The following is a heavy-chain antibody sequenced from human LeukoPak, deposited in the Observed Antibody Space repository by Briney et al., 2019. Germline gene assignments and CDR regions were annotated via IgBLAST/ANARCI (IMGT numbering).Heavy chain of an antibody. D-gene: IGHD2-15*01. CDR3: VKDKYPVVVAATLDY. J-gene: IGHJ4*02. CDR2: ISSNGGIT. Sequence: GGSLRLSCSASGFTFSNYAMHWVRQAPGKGLEYVSDISSNGGITYYADSVKGRFTVSRDNSKNLLYLQMNSLRAEDTAVYYCVKDKYPVVVAATLDYWGQGILVTVSS. CDR1: GFTFSNYA. V-gene: IGHV3-64D*09.